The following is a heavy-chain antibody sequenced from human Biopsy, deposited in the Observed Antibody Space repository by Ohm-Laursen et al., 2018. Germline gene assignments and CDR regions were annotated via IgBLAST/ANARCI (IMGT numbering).Heavy chain of an antibody. CDR3: TTDRTGRALFDN. CDR1: GHTLTNPD. J-gene: IGHJ4*02. D-gene: IGHD3/OR15-3a*01. V-gene: IGHV1-18*01. CDR2: INGYSIST. Sequence: ASVKVSCKASGHTLTNPDISWVRQAPGQGLEWPGWINGYSISTNYAPKFQGRIIMTTDTSTSTVYMELRSLRSDDTAMYYCTTDRTGRALFDNWGQGFLVTVSS.